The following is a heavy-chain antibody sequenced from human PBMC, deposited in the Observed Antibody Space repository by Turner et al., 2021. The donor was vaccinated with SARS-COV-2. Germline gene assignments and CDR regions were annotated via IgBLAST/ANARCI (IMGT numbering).Heavy chain of an antibody. CDR3: AREHYDFWSGYFY. J-gene: IGHJ4*02. CDR2: ISGTTTTI. CDR1: GFTLSTYS. Sequence: EVQLGESGGGLVQPGGSLRPSCAASGFTLSTYSMSWVRQAPGKGPEWVSYISGTTTTIYYADSVKGRFTISRDNAKNSLYLQMNNLRAEDTAMYYCAREHYDFWSGYFYWGQGTLVTVSS. V-gene: IGHV3-48*01. D-gene: IGHD3-3*01.